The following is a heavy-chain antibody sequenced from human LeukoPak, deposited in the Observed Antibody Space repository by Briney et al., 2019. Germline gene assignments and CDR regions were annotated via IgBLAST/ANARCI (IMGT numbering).Heavy chain of an antibody. Sequence: GESLKISCKGSGYSSTSYWIGWVRQMPGKGLEWVGIIYPDDSDTRYSPSFQDQLIISADKSISTAYLQWSSLNASDTAMYYCARHYPGGDYFIDYWGQGTLVTVSS. CDR3: ARHYPGGDYFIDY. D-gene: IGHD4-17*01. CDR1: GYSSTSYW. J-gene: IGHJ4*02. CDR2: IYPDDSDT. V-gene: IGHV5-51*01.